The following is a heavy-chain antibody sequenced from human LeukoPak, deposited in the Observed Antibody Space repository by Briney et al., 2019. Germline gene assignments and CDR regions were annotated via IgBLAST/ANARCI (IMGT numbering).Heavy chain of an antibody. J-gene: IGHJ4*02. CDR3: ARDIGIAVAGSYFDY. Sequence: GGSLRLSCAASGFTFSSYSMNWVRQAPGKGLERVSSISSSSSYIYYADSVKGRFTISRDNAKNSLYLQMNSLRAEDTAVYYCARDIGIAVAGSYFDYWGQGTLVTVSS. D-gene: IGHD6-19*01. V-gene: IGHV3-21*01. CDR2: ISSSSSYI. CDR1: GFTFSSYS.